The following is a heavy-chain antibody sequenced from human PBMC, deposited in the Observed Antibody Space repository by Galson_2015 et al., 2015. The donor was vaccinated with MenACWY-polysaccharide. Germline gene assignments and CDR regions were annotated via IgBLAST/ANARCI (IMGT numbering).Heavy chain of an antibody. CDR2: IGGSGSNT. CDR3: ARVRYSTGKYQVDY. V-gene: IGHV3-23*01. D-gene: IGHD2-2*01. Sequence: SLRLSCAASGFTFSNYAMSWVRQAPGKGLEWVSTIGGSGSNTHYADSVKGRFTISRDNSKNTLSLQMNSLRAEDTAVYYCARVRYSTGKYQVDYWGQGTRVAVSS. CDR1: GFTFSNYA. J-gene: IGHJ4*02.